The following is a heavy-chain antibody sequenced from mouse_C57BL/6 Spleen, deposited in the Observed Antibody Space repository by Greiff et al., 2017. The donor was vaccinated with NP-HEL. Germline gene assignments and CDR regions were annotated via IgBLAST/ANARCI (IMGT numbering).Heavy chain of an antibody. J-gene: IGHJ3*01. Sequence: EVQLQQSGPELVKPGASVKIPCKASGYTFTDYNMDWVKQSHGKSLEWIGDINPNNGGTIYNQKFKGKATLPVDKSSSTAYMELRSLTSEDTAVYYCARSYYDYDGAWFAYWGQGTLVTVSA. CDR3: ARSYYDYDGAWFAY. CDR1: GYTFTDYN. V-gene: IGHV1-18*01. CDR2: INPNNGGT. D-gene: IGHD2-4*01.